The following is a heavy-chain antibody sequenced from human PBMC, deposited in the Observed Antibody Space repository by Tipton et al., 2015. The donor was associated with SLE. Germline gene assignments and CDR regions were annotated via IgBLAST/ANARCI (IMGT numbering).Heavy chain of an antibody. CDR2: IYYSGST. D-gene: IGHD6-13*01. J-gene: IGHJ4*02. Sequence: TLSLTCTVSGGSISSHYWSWIRQPPGKGLEWIGYIYYSGSTYYNPSLKSRVTISVDTSKNQFSLKLTSVTAADTAVYYCTRGSSSDYWGQGTLVTVSS. CDR1: GGSISSHY. CDR3: TRGSSSDY. V-gene: IGHV4-59*08.